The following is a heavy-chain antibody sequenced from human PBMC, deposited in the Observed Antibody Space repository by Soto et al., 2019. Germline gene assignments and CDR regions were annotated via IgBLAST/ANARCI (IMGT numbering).Heavy chain of an antibody. CDR1: GGSISSGDYY. CDR3: ARANGSGSYGYYYGMGV. CDR2: IYYSGST. J-gene: IGHJ6*02. V-gene: IGHV4-30-4*01. Sequence: SETLSLTCTVSGGSISSGDYYWSWIRQPPGKGLEWIGYIYYSGSTYYNPSLKSRVTISVDTSKNQFSLKLSSVTAADTAVYYCARANGSGSYGYYYGMGVWGQGTTVTVSS. D-gene: IGHD3-10*01.